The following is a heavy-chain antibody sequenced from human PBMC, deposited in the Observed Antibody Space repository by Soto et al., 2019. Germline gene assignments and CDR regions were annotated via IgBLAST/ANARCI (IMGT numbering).Heavy chain of an antibody. Sequence: QVQLVESGGGVVQPGRSLRLSCAASGFTFSSSAMHWVRQAPGKGLEWVAVISYDGSNKYYADSVKGRFTISRDNFKNTLSLQMNNLRAEDTAVYYWAIDPIRATGTANDAFDNWGQGTMVTVSS. V-gene: IGHV3-30-3*01. CDR3: AIDPIRATGTANDAFDN. J-gene: IGHJ3*02. CDR2: ISYDGSNK. CDR1: GFTFSSSA. D-gene: IGHD1-1*01.